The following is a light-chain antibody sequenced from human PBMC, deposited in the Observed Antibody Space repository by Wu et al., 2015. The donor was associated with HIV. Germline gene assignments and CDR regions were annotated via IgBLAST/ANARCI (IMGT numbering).Light chain of an antibody. CDR2: KAS. J-gene: IGKJ1*01. V-gene: IGKV1-5*03. CDR3: QQYKSYPWT. Sequence: DIQMTQSPSTLSASVGDRVTITCRANQSISSWLAWYQQKPGTAPKLLIYKASSLESGVPSRFSGSGSGTEFTLTISSLQPDDFATYYCQQYKSYPWTFGQGTK. CDR1: QSISSW.